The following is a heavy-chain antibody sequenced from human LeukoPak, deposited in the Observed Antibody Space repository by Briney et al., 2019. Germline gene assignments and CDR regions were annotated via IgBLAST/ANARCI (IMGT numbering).Heavy chain of an antibody. D-gene: IGHD6-13*01. CDR3: AKHRGSSWYRNFDY. V-gene: IGHV3-23*01. CDR1: GFTFSRYA. J-gene: IGHJ4*02. CDR2: ISGSGGST. Sequence: GGSLRLSCAASGFTFSRYAMSWVRQAPGKGLEGVSAISGSGGSTYYADSVKGRFTISRDNSKNTLYLQMNSLRAEDTAVYYCAKHRGSSWYRNFDYWGQGTLVTVSS.